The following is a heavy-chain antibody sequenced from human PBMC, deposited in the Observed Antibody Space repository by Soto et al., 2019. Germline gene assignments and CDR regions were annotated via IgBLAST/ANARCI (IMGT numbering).Heavy chain of an antibody. CDR2: INTCNGNS. CDR1: GYTFSSYA. J-gene: IGHJ4*02. Sequence: QVQLVQSGAEGKKPGASVKVSCKASGYTFSSYAIHWVRQAPGQGLEWMGWINTCNGNSEYSQKFQGRATITRDTPASPVYLELSSLRLEDTGVFFCARFYGSSASWGQGSLLTVSS. V-gene: IGHV1-3*04. CDR3: ARFYGSSAS. D-gene: IGHD6-6*01.